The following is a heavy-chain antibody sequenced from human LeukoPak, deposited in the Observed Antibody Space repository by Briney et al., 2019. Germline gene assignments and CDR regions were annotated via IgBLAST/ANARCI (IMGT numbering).Heavy chain of an antibody. CDR2: IYPGDSDT. J-gene: IGHJ3*02. Sequence: GESLKISYKGSGYSFTSYWIGWVRQMPGKGLEWMGIIYPGDSDTRYSPSFQGQVTISADKSISTAYLQWSSLKASDTAMYYCAREGSSWSDAFDIWGQGTMVTVSS. D-gene: IGHD6-13*01. V-gene: IGHV5-51*01. CDR3: AREGSSWSDAFDI. CDR1: GYSFTSYW.